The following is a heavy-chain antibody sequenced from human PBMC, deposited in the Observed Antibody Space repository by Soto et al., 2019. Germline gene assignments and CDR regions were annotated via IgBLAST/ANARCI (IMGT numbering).Heavy chain of an antibody. V-gene: IGHV4-61*08. CDR2: IYYSGST. D-gene: IGHD6-13*01. CDR1: GGSISSGGYS. CDR3: ARPAAAGTSWFDP. Sequence: SETLSLTCAVSGGSISSGGYSLSWIRQPPGKGLEWIGYIYYSGSTNYNPSLKSRVTISVDTSKNQFSLKLSSVTAADTAVYYCARPAAAGTSWFDPWGQGTLVTVSS. J-gene: IGHJ5*02.